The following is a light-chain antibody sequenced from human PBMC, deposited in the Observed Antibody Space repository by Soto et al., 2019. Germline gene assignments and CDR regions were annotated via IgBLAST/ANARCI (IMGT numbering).Light chain of an antibody. CDR2: GAS. V-gene: IGKV3-20*01. CDR1: QSISSSY. Sequence: DIVLTQSPGTLSLSPGERATLSCRASQSISSSYVAWYQQKPGQAPRPLIYGASSRATGIPDRFSGSGSGTDFTLTISRLEPEDFAVYYCQQYGSSPATFGQGTKVEIK. J-gene: IGKJ1*01. CDR3: QQYGSSPAT.